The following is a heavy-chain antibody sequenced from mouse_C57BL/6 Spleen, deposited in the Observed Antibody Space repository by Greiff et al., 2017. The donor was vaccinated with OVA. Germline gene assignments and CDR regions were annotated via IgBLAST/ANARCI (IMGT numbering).Heavy chain of an antibody. CDR1: GYTFTDYY. CDR2: INPYNGGT. J-gene: IGHJ3*01. CDR3: LWDEAY. Sequence: EVQLQQSGPVLVKPGASVKMSCKASGYTFTDYYMNWVKQSPGKGLEWIGVINPYNGGTSYNQKFKGKATLTVDKSSSTAYMELNGLTSEDSAVYYCLWDEAYWGQGTLVTVSA. D-gene: IGHD4-1*01. V-gene: IGHV1-19*01.